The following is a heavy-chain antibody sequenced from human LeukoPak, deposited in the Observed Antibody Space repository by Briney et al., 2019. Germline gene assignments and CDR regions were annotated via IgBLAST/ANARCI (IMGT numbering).Heavy chain of an antibody. CDR1: GGSINSGDW. J-gene: IGHJ4*02. CDR2: IYHDGNT. D-gene: IGHD1-26*01. V-gene: IGHV4-4*02. Sequence: SETLSLTCGVSGGSINSGDWWTWVRQPPGKGLEWIGEIYHDGNTYYNPSLESRVTKSVDKSKNQFSLTLSSVTAADTAVYYCASNQGMGAYFDSWGQGTLVTVSS. CDR3: ASNQGMGAYFDS.